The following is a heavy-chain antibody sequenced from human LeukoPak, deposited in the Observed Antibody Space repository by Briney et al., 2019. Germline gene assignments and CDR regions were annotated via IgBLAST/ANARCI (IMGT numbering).Heavy chain of an antibody. D-gene: IGHD4-17*01. CDR2: IYWNNDN. Sequence: KESGPTLVKPTQPLTLTCTFSGFSLTNTGVGVDWIRQTPGKALEWLALIYWNNDNRYSPSLRSRLTIIKDTSKNLVVLIMANMNPADTATYHCAHYGDYRFPYYFDYWGQGTPVTVSS. J-gene: IGHJ4*02. CDR3: AHYGDYRFPYYFDY. CDR1: GFSLTNTGVG. V-gene: IGHV2-5*01.